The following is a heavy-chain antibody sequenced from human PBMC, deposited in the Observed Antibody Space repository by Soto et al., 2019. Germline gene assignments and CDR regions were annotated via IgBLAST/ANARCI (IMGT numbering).Heavy chain of an antibody. CDR3: ARDILFDY. CDR2: INAGNGNR. J-gene: IGHJ4*02. CDR1: GYTFTSYA. D-gene: IGHD2-15*01. Sequence: ASVKVSCKASGYTFTSYAMHWVRQAPGQRLEWMGWINAGNGNRKYSQKFQGRVTITRDTSASTAYMELSSLRSEDTAAYYCARDILFDYWGQGTLVTVSS. V-gene: IGHV1-3*01.